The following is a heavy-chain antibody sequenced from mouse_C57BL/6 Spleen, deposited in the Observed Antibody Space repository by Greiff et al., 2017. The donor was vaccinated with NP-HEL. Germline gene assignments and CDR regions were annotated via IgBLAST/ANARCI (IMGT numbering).Heavy chain of an antibody. V-gene: IGHV5-4*01. CDR3: ARDKRGVVATDAWFAY. J-gene: IGHJ3*01. Sequence: EVKLVESGGGLVKPGGSLKLSCAASGFTFSSYAMSWVRQTPEKRLEWVATISDGGSYTYYPDNVKGRFTISRDTAKNNLYLQMSHLKSEDAAMYYCARDKRGVVATDAWFAYWGQGTLVTVSA. CDR2: ISDGGSYT. CDR1: GFTFSSYA. D-gene: IGHD1-1*01.